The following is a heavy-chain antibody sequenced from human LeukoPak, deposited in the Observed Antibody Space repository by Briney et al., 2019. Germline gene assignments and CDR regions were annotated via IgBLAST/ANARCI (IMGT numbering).Heavy chain of an antibody. D-gene: IGHD1-7*01. J-gene: IGHJ5*02. Sequence: RASVKVSCKASGYTFTSYGISWVRQAPGQGLEWMGWINAYNGNTNYAQKLQGRVTMTTDTSTSTAYMELRSLRSDDTAVYYCARTGTTLVNFVNWFDPWGQGTLVTVSS. V-gene: IGHV1-18*01. CDR1: GYTFTSYG. CDR2: INAYNGNT. CDR3: ARTGTTLVNFVNWFDP.